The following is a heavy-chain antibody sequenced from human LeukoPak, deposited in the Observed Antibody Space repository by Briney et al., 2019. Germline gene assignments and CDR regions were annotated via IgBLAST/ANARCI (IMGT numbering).Heavy chain of an antibody. CDR2: IKQDGSEK. CDR1: GFTFSSYW. D-gene: IGHD1-26*01. CDR3: ARDLPVVGAPGFDY. Sequence: QPGGSLRLSCAASGFTFSSYWMSWVRQAPGKGLEWVANIKQDGSEKLYVDSVKGRFTISRDNAKNSLYLQMNSLRAEDTAVYYCARDLPVVGAPGFDYWGQRTLVTVSS. V-gene: IGHV3-7*01. J-gene: IGHJ4*02.